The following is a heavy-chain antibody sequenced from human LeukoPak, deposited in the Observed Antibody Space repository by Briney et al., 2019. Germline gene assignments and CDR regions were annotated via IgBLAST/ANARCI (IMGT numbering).Heavy chain of an antibody. CDR1: GDSISSGDYY. J-gene: IGHJ5*02. Sequence: SQTLSLTCTVSGDSISSGDYYWSWIRQPAGKGLEWIGRISSSGSTNYNPSLKSRVTISVDTSKNQFSLKLSSVTAADTAVYYCARRYYDFWSGYSHGGSWFDPWGQGTLVTVSS. V-gene: IGHV4-61*02. CDR2: ISSSGST. CDR3: ARRYYDFWSGYSHGGSWFDP. D-gene: IGHD3-3*01.